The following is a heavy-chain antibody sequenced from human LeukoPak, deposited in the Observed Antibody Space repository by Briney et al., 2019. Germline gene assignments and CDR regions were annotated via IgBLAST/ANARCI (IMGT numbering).Heavy chain of an antibody. CDR1: GDSVTGYY. J-gene: IGHJ4*02. V-gene: IGHV4-59*02. CDR2: IYKIGTT. CDR3: VIGVGWQPDY. Sequence: PSETLSLTCTVFGDSVTGYYLNWVRQPPGKGLEWIGHIYKIGTTDYNPSLKSRLTISADTSKNQFSLKLRSVTAADTAVYYCVIGVGWQPDYWGQGALVTVSS. D-gene: IGHD2-15*01.